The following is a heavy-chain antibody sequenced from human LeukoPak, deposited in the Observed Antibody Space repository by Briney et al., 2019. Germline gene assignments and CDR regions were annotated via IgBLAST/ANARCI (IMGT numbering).Heavy chain of an antibody. J-gene: IGHJ1*01. D-gene: IGHD2-2*01. V-gene: IGHV3-30*18. Sequence: GRSLRPSCAASGFTFSSYGMHWVRQAPGKGLEWVAVISYDGSNKYYADSVKGRFTISRDNSKNTLYLQMNSLRAEDTAVYYCAKALGYCSSTSCYDWYFQHWGQGTLVTVSS. CDR3: AKALGYCSSTSCYDWYFQH. CDR1: GFTFSSYG. CDR2: ISYDGSNK.